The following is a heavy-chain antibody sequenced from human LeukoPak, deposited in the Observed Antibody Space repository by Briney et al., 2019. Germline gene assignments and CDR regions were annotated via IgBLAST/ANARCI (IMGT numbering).Heavy chain of an antibody. D-gene: IGHD6-13*01. J-gene: IGHJ4*02. Sequence: GGSLRLSCAASGFTFSSYWMHWLRQVPGKGLVWVSRINSDGSSTTYADSVKGRFTISRDNAKNTLYLQMNSLRAEDTAVYYCARGLRGYSSSCKDYWGQGTLVTVSS. V-gene: IGHV3-74*01. CDR3: ARGLRGYSSSCKDY. CDR1: GFTFSSYW. CDR2: INSDGSST.